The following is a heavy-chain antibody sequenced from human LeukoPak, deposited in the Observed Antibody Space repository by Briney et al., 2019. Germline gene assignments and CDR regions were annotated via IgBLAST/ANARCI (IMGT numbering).Heavy chain of an antibody. V-gene: IGHV3-30*18. Sequence: GGSLRLSCAASRFTFSTYAMNWVRQAPGKGLEWVAVISYDGPNKYYADSVKGRFTISRDDSKSTLYLQMNSLRPEDTAVYYCAKEKLPSGYSFLTDYWGQGTLVTVSS. CDR1: RFTFSTYA. CDR2: ISYDGPNK. D-gene: IGHD5-18*01. J-gene: IGHJ4*02. CDR3: AKEKLPSGYSFLTDY.